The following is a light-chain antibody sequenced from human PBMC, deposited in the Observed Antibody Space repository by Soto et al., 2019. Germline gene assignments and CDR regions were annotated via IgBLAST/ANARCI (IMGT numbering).Light chain of an antibody. CDR3: QQYNNSPRT. Sequence: EIVLTQSPATLSVSPGERATLSCRASQRVSSNLAWYQQKPGQSPRLLMYGASTRATSIPARFSGSGSGTEFTLTISSLESEDFAVYYCQQYNNSPRTFGQGTKVEIK. J-gene: IGKJ1*01. CDR2: GAS. V-gene: IGKV3-15*01. CDR1: QRVSSN.